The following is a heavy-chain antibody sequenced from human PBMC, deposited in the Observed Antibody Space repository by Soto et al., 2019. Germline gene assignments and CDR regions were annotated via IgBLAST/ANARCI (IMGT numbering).Heavy chain of an antibody. Sequence: PSVKVSCKASGFTFTSSAVQWVRQARGQRLEWIGWIVVGSGNTNYAQKFQERVTITRDMSTSTAYMELSSLRSEDTAVYYCAAGGAVAGTYYYYYGMDVWGQGTTVTVSS. V-gene: IGHV1-58*01. J-gene: IGHJ6*02. CDR3: AAGGAVAGTYYYYYGMDV. CDR1: GFTFTSSA. CDR2: IVVGSGNT. D-gene: IGHD6-19*01.